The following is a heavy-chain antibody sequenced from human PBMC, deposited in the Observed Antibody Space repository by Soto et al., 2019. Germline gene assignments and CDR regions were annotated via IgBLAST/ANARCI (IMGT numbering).Heavy chain of an antibody. CDR3: AKLLGYCSSTSCKPTFDP. V-gene: IGHV3-23*01. Sequence: PGGSLRLSCAASGFTFSNYAMTWVRQGPGKGLEWVSGISGSGGSTYYADSVKGRFTISRDNSKNTLYLQMNSLRAEDTAVYYCAKLLGYCSSTSCKPTFDPWGQGTLVTVSS. CDR2: ISGSGGST. J-gene: IGHJ5*02. D-gene: IGHD2-2*01. CDR1: GFTFSNYA.